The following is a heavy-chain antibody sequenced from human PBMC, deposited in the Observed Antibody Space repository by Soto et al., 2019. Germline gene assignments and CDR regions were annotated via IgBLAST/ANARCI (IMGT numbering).Heavy chain of an antibody. Sequence: QVQLQQWGAGLLKPSETLSLTCAVYGGSFSGYYWSWIRQPPGKGLEWIGEINHSGSTNYNPSLKSRVTISVDTSKNQFSLKLSSVTAADTAVYYCARGLNSTGLVAADAGGYFDYWGQGTLVTVSS. J-gene: IGHJ4*02. CDR1: GGSFSGYY. CDR2: INHSGST. D-gene: IGHD2-15*01. CDR3: ARGLNSTGLVAADAGGYFDY. V-gene: IGHV4-34*01.